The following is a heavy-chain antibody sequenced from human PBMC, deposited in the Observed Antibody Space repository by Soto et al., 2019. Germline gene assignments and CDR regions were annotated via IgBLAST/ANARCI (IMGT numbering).Heavy chain of an antibody. V-gene: IGHV1-69*06. J-gene: IGHJ5*02. D-gene: IGHD3-10*01. CDR3: AREAIIVDRGVITVSKPHSYNWFDP. CDR1: GGTFNSES. Sequence: QVQLMQSGAEVKKPGSSVKVSCQASGGTFNSESISWVRQAPGQGLEWMGGIIPMFGTADYAQKFQGRVTITADKSTSTAYMELRSLRSDDTAVYYCAREAIIVDRGVITVSKPHSYNWFDPWGQGTLVTVSS. CDR2: IIPMFGTA.